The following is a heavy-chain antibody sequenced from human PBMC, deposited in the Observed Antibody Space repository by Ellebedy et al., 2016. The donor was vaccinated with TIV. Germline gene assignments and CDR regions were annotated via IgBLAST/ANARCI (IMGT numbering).Heavy chain of an antibody. Sequence: SLKISXAASGFTFDDYAMHWVRQAPGKGLEWVSGISWNSGSIGYADSVKGRFTISRDNAKKSLYLQMNSLRGEDTALYYCAKDKAATYYYYMDVWGKGTPVTVS. CDR3: AKDKAATYYYYMDV. J-gene: IGHJ6*03. CDR2: ISWNSGSI. D-gene: IGHD2-15*01. CDR1: GFTFDDYA. V-gene: IGHV3-9*01.